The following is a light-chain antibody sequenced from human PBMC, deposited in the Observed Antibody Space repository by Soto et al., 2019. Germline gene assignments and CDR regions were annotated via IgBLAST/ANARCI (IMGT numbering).Light chain of an antibody. Sequence: QSVLTQPASVSGSPGQSITISCTGTSRDVGGYNYVSWYQHHPGKVPKLVIYDVSKRPSGVSDRFSGSKSGNTASLTISGLQAEDKADYYCSSYSNSTTLYVFGTGTKVTVL. CDR1: SRDVGGYNY. J-gene: IGLJ1*01. CDR2: DVS. CDR3: SSYSNSTTLYV. V-gene: IGLV2-14*03.